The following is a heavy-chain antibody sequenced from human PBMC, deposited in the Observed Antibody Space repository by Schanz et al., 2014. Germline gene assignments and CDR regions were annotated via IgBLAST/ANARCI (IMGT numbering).Heavy chain of an antibody. J-gene: IGHJ4*02. CDR3: GKVRYSSGWRGDYFDE. Sequence: DVHLLESGGGLVQPGGSLRLSCAASEFTFSTDAMSWVRQAPGKGLEWLSVISASGGDTYYADSVKGRFTISRDNSKNSLYLQMNSLRAEDAAVYYCGKVRYSSGWRGDYFDEWGQGTLVTVAS. CDR1: EFTFSTDA. D-gene: IGHD6-25*01. V-gene: IGHV3-23*01. CDR2: ISASGGDT.